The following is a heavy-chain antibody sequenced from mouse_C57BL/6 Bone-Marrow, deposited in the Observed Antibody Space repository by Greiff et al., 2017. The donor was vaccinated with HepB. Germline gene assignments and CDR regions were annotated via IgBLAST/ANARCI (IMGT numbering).Heavy chain of an antibody. CDR3: ARLITTAYYAMDY. Sequence: EVQLVESGPRLVRPSQTLSLTCTVTGFSINSDCYWIWIRQFPGNKLEYIGYTFYSGITYYNPSLESRTYITRDTSKNQFSLKLSSVTTEDTATYYCARLITTAYYAMDYWGQGTSVTVSS. CDR1: GFSINSDCY. J-gene: IGHJ4*01. D-gene: IGHD1-1*01. V-gene: IGHV3-3*01. CDR2: TFYSGIT.